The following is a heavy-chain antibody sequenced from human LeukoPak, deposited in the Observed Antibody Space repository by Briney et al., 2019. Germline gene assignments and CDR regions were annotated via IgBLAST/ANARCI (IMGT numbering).Heavy chain of an antibody. D-gene: IGHD5-12*01. CDR1: GGSVSSGSYF. CDR3: ARDSSSGYDD. Sequence: SETLSLTCTVSGGSVSSGSYFWSWIRQPPGKRLEWIGYIYYSGSTNYSPSLKSRVTISVDTSKNQFSLKLSSVTAADTAVYYCARDSSSGYDDWGQGTLVTVSS. V-gene: IGHV4-61*01. J-gene: IGHJ4*02. CDR2: IYYSGST.